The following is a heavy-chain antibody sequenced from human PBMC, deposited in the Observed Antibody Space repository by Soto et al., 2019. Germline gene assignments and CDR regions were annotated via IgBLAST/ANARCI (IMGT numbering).Heavy chain of an antibody. V-gene: IGHV4-34*01. J-gene: IGHJ6*02. CDR3: ARARKDLVVIRYYFAMDV. D-gene: IGHD3-22*01. Sequence: QVQLQQWGAGLLKPSETLSLTCAVYGGSFSAYYWSWIRQPPGKGLEWIGEINHSGSTNYNPSLKSRVTISVDTSKNQFSLNLTSVTAADTAVYYCARARKDLVVIRYYFAMDVWGQGTTVTVSS. CDR2: INHSGST. CDR1: GGSFSAYY.